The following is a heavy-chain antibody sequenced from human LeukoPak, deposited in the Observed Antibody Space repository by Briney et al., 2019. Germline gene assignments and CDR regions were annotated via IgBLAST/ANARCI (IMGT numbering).Heavy chain of an antibody. CDR2: ISYEGSNK. CDR3: ARDHHDAFDI. V-gene: IGHV3-30-3*01. Sequence: SGRSLRLSCAASGFTFSSYAMHWVRQAPGKGLEWVAVISYEGSNKYYAESVKGRFTISRDNSKNTLYLQMNSLRAEDTAVYYCARDHHDAFDIWGQGTMVTVSS. CDR1: GFTFSSYA. J-gene: IGHJ3*02.